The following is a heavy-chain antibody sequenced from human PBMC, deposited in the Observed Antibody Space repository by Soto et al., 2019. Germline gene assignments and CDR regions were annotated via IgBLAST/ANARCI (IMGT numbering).Heavy chain of an antibody. CDR1: GGSISSYY. D-gene: IGHD4-4*01. CDR3: ARHNYLDYYYYMDV. V-gene: IGHV4-59*01. Sequence: PSETLSLTCTVSGGSISSYYWSWIRQPSGKGLEWIGYIYYSGSTNYNPSLKSRVTISVDTSKNQFSLKLSSVTAADTAVYYCARHNYLDYYYYMDVWGKGTTVTVSS. J-gene: IGHJ6*03. CDR2: IYYSGST.